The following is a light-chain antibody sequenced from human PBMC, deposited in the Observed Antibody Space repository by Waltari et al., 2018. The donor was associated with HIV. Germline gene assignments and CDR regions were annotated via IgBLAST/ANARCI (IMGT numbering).Light chain of an antibody. J-gene: IGLJ1*01. CDR2: QDS. Sequence: DLSQPASVSVSPGQTATVTCSGDNLGHRFVCWYRQKSGQSPELIIYQDSRRPSGISDRFSGSTSGNKATLTIRGTQSIDEGDYYCQAWDSNTFVFGSGTRVTVL. V-gene: IGLV3-1*01. CDR1: NLGHRF. CDR3: QAWDSNTFV.